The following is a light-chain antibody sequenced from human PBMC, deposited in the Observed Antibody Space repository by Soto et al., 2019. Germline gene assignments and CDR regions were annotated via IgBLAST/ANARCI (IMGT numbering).Light chain of an antibody. CDR2: GNS. J-gene: IGLJ7*01. Sequence: QSVLTQPPSVSGAPGQRVTISCTGSSSNIGAGYDVHWYQQLPGTAPKLLIYGNSNRPSGVPDRFSGSKSGTSASLAITGLQAEDEADYYCQSHDSSLSGLSGSVFGGGTQLTVL. V-gene: IGLV1-40*01. CDR1: SSNIGAGYD. CDR3: QSHDSSLSGLSGSV.